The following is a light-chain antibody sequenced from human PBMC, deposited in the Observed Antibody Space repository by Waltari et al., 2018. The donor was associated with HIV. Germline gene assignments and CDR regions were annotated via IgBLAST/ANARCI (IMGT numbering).Light chain of an antibody. Sequence: DIVMSQSPDSLAVSLGARATINCKSSQSVLYNYNNKNYFAWYQQKPGQPPHRLIDWASTRGAGVPGRFSGSGSGTDFTLTISSLQAEDVAVYYCQQYFTTPWTFGQGTKLEIK. CDR1: QSVLYNYNNKNY. CDR3: QQYFTTPWT. J-gene: IGKJ2*02. V-gene: IGKV4-1*01. CDR2: WAS.